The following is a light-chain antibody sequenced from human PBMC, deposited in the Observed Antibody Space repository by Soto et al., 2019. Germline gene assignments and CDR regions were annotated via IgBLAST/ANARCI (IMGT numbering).Light chain of an antibody. CDR1: QTITTW. J-gene: IGKJ1*01. CDR3: QQYNYYWT. V-gene: IGKV1-5*01. CDR2: DAS. Sequence: IRVAPSPPTPSASVGDRGTITFRASQTITTWLAWYQQKPGKAPRLLIHDASSLESGVPARFSGSGSGTEFTLSISSLQPDDFATYYCQQYNYYWTFGQGTKVDIK.